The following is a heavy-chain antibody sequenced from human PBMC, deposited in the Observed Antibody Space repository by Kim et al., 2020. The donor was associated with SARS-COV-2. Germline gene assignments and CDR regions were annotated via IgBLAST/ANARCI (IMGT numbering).Heavy chain of an antibody. CDR3: ARALVVPAAVDY. J-gene: IGHJ4*02. D-gene: IGHD2-2*01. V-gene: IGHV1-3*01. Sequence: ASVKVSCKASGYTFTSYAMHWVRQAPGQRLEWMGWINAGNGNTKYSQKFQGRVTITRDTSASTAYMELSSLRSEDTAVYYCARALVVPAAVDYWGQGTLVTVSS. CDR1: GYTFTSYA. CDR2: INAGNGNT.